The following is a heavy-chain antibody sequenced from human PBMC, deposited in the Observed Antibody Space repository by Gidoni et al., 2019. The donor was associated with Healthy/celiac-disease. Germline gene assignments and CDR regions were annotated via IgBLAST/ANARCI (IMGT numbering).Heavy chain of an antibody. CDR1: GGTFSSYT. D-gene: IGHD6-6*01. V-gene: IGHV1-69*02. Sequence: QVQLVQSGAEVKKPGSSVKVSCKASGGTFSSYTISWVRQAPGQGLEWMGRIIPILGIANYAQKFQGRVTITADKSTSTAYMELSSLRSEDTAVYYCARLQGYSSSSPARYYYYGMDVWGQGTTVTVSS. CDR3: ARLQGYSSSSPARYYYYGMDV. CDR2: IIPILGIA. J-gene: IGHJ6*02.